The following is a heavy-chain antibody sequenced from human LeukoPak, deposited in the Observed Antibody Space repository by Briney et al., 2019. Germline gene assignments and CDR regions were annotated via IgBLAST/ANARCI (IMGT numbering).Heavy chain of an antibody. V-gene: IGHV3-7*01. D-gene: IGHD6-13*01. Sequence: GGSLRLSCAASGSTFSSYWMSWVRQAPGKGLEWVANIKQDGSEKYYVDSVKGRFTISRDNAKNSLYLQMNSLRAEGTAVYYCARGGRKQQLAQDRNDYWGQGTLVTVSS. CDR1: GSTFSSYW. J-gene: IGHJ4*02. CDR2: IKQDGSEK. CDR3: ARGGRKQQLAQDRNDY.